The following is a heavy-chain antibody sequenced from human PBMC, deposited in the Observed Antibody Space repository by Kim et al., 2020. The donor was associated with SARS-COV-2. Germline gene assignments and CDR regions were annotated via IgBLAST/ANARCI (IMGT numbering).Heavy chain of an antibody. CDR2: IKSKTDGGTT. CDR3: TSEVPASGSYQDY. D-gene: IGHD1-26*01. CDR1: GFTFSNAW. J-gene: IGHJ4*02. Sequence: GGSLRLSCAASGFTFSNAWMSWVRQAPGKGLEWVGRIKSKTDGGTTDYAAPVKGRFTISRDDSKNTLYLQMNSLKTEDTAVYYCTSEVPASGSYQDYWGQGTLVTVSS. V-gene: IGHV3-15*01.